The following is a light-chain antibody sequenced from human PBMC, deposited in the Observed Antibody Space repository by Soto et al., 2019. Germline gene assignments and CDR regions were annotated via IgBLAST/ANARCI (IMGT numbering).Light chain of an antibody. V-gene: IGKV1-39*01. CDR3: QQSYRTPPIT. CDR1: QSISNR. Sequence: DIQMTQSPSTLSASVGDSFTITFRSSQSISNRLAWCQQKPGKAPKLLIYAASSLQSGVPSRFSGSGSGTDFTLTISSLQPEDFATYYCQQSYRTPPITFGQGTRLEIK. CDR2: AAS. J-gene: IGKJ5*01.